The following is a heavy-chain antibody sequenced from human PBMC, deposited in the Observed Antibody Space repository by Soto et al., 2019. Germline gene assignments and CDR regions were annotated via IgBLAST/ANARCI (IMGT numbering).Heavy chain of an antibody. CDR1: GFTFRSYG. V-gene: IGHV3-33*01. J-gene: IGHJ4*02. CDR2: IWNDGRYK. Sequence: QVQLVESGGGVVQPGRSLRLSCAASGFTFRSYGMHWVRQAPGKGLEWVAVIWNDGRYKNYADSVKGRFTISRDNSKNTLYLQMDSLRAEDTAVYYCARDQGSGTQSSYFDSWGQGTLVSVSS. CDR3: ARDQGSGTQSSYFDS. D-gene: IGHD3-10*01.